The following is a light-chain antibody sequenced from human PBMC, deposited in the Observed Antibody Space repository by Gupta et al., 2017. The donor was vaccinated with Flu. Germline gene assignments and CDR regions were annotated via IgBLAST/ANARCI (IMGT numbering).Light chain of an antibody. CDR1: QRVSSY. Sequence: EIVLTQSPAALSLSPGERATLSCRASQRVSSYLAWYHQKQGRAPRRLLYDGSNRATGIPATFSGSGSGGAFTLTIISLVPEDFAVYYWHQRNKWGLTFGPGTQVEIK. J-gene: IGKJ5*01. CDR2: DGS. V-gene: IGKV3-11*02. CDR3: HQRNKWGLT.